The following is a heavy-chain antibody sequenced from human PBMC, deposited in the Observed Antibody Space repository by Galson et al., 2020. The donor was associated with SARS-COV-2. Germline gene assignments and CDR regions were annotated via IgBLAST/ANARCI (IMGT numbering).Heavy chain of an antibody. V-gene: IGHV3-30*18. Sequence: GGSLRLSCAASGFTFSSYGMHWVRQAPGKGLEWVAVISYDGSNKYYADSVKGRFTISRDNSKNTLYLQMNSLRAEDTAVYYCAKDHGSGNFYYYGMDVWGQGTTVTVSS. J-gene: IGHJ6*02. CDR3: AKDHGSGNFYYYGMDV. D-gene: IGHD3-10*01. CDR1: GFTFSSYG. CDR2: ISYDGSNK.